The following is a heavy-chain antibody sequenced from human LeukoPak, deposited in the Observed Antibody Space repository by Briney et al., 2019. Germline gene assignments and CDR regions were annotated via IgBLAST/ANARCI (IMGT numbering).Heavy chain of an antibody. Sequence: GGSLRLSCAVSGFTFSTYAMHWVRLAPGKGLEWVAVISYDGTNKYYADSVKGRFTISRDISKSTVYLQMNSLTFEDTAVYYCTRDAQRTGEMFDYSGQGTLVTVFS. CDR2: ISYDGTNK. V-gene: IGHV3-30*14. J-gene: IGHJ4*02. D-gene: IGHD3-10*02. CDR3: TRDAQRTGEMFDY. CDR1: GFTFSTYA.